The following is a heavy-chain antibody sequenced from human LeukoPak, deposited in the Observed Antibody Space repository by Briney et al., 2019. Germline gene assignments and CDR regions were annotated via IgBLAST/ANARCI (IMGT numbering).Heavy chain of an antibody. J-gene: IGHJ4*02. Sequence: GSLRLSCAASGFTFSSYGMHWVGQAPGKRLEWVAVIWYDGSNKYYADSVKGRFTISRDNSKNTQYLQMNSLRAEDTAVYYCAREGRSGYSYGPPDFDYWGQGTLVTVSS. D-gene: IGHD5-18*01. CDR1: GFTFSSYG. V-gene: IGHV3-33*01. CDR2: IWYDGSNK. CDR3: AREGRSGYSYGPPDFDY.